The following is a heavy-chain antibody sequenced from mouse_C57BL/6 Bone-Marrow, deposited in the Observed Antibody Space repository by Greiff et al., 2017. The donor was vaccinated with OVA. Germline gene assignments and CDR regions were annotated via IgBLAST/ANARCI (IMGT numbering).Heavy chain of an antibody. J-gene: IGHJ2*01. CDR3: ARSERLRDYFDY. CDR1: GYTFTDYY. V-gene: IGHV1-76*01. Sequence: VQVVESGAELVRPGASVKLSCKASGYTFTDYYISWVKQRPGQGLEWIARIYPGSGNIYYNEKFKGKATLTAEKSSSTAYMLLSSLTSDDSAVYFCARSERLRDYFDYWGQGTTLTVSS. D-gene: IGHD2-2*01. CDR2: IYPGSGNI.